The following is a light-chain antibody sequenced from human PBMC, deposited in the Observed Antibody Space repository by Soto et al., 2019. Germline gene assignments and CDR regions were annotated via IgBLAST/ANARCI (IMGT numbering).Light chain of an antibody. CDR3: QQYNHWPLYT. J-gene: IGKJ2*01. CDR1: QSVSRN. CDR2: DAS. Sequence: EVVMTQSPATLSVSPGERATLSCRASQSVSRNLAWYQQRPGRAPRLLIYDASTRATNIPTRFSGSGSGTEFTLTISSLQSDCQQYNHWPLYTFGQGTKLEIK. V-gene: IGKV3-15*01.